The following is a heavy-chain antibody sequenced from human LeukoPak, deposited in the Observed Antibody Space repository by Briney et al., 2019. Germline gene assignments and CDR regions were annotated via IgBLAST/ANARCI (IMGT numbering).Heavy chain of an antibody. Sequence: SGTLSLTCAVSGGSISSSNWWSWVRQPPGKGLEWIGEIYHSGSTNYKPSLKSRVTISVDKSKNQFSLKLSSVTAADTAVYYCARGEDIVVVVAATQFDPWGQGTLVTVSS. D-gene: IGHD2-15*01. CDR2: IYHSGST. CDR1: GGSISSSNW. J-gene: IGHJ5*02. V-gene: IGHV4-4*02. CDR3: ARGEDIVVVVAATQFDP.